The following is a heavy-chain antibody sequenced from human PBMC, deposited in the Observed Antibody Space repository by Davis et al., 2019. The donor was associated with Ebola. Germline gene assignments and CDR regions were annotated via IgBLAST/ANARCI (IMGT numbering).Heavy chain of an antibody. D-gene: IGHD4-11*01. CDR1: GYMFTGYY. CDR2: INPNSGGT. CDR3: ARGQSGGTVTKAFYYYGMDV. V-gene: IGHV1-2*02. J-gene: IGHJ6*02. Sequence: ASVKVSCKASGYMFTGYYMHWVRQAPGQGLEWMGWINPNSGGTNDAQKFQGRVAMTRDTSTNTASMEVSRLRSDDTAVYFCARGQSGGTVTKAFYYYGMDVWGRGTTVNVSS.